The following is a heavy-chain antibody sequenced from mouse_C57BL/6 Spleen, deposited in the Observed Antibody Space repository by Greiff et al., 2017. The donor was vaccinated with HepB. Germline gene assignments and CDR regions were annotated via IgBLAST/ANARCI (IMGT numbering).Heavy chain of an antibody. D-gene: IGHD1-1*01. CDR2: INPYNGGT. CDR3: ARRGDYYGRGAMDY. V-gene: IGHV1-19*01. J-gene: IGHJ4*01. Sequence: VQLQQSGPVLVKPGASVKMSCKASGYTFTDYYMNWVKQSHGKSLEWIGVINPYNGGTSYNQKFKGKATLTVDKSSSTAYMELNSLTSEDSAVYYCARRGDYYGRGAMDYWGQGTSVTVSS. CDR1: GYTFTDYY.